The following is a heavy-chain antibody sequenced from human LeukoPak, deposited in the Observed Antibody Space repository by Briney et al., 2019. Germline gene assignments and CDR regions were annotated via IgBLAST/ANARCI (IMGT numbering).Heavy chain of an antibody. V-gene: IGHV1-8*01. CDR3: ARVDYYGSGSYLREYYYYGMDV. Sequence: GASVKVSCKASGYTFTSYDINWVRQATGQGLEWMGWMNPNSGNTGYAQKFQGRVTTTRNTSISTAYMELSSLRSEDTAVYYCARVDYYGSGSYLREYYYYGMDVWGQGTTVTVSS. CDR2: MNPNSGNT. D-gene: IGHD3-10*01. J-gene: IGHJ6*02. CDR1: GYTFTSYD.